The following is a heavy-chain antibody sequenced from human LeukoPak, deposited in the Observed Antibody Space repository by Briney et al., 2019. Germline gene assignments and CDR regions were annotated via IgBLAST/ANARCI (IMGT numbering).Heavy chain of an antibody. J-gene: IGHJ6*03. CDR3: ATRSGGCWLHYYYMDV. D-gene: IGHD2-15*01. CDR1: GYTFTNYD. V-gene: IGHV1-8*03. CDR2: MNPNSGNT. Sequence: ASVKVSCKASGYTFTNYDINWVRQATGQGLEWMGWMNPNSGNTGYAQKFQGRVTITRNTSISTAYMELSSLRSEDTAVYYCATRSGGCWLHYYYMDVWGKGTTVTVSS.